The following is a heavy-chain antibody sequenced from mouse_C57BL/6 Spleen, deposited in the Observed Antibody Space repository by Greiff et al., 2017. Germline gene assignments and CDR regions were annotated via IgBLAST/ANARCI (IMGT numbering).Heavy chain of an antibody. CDR2: ISSGGSYT. CDR1: GFTFSSYG. CDR3: ARHGSGTHFDY. V-gene: IGHV5-6*02. J-gene: IGHJ2*01. D-gene: IGHD4-1*01. Sequence: DVMLVESGGDLVKPGGSLKLSCAASGFTFSSYGMSWVRQTPDKRLEWVATISSGGSYTYYPDSVKGRFTISRDNAKNTLYLQMSSLKSEDTAMYYCARHGSGTHFDYWGQGTTLTVSS.